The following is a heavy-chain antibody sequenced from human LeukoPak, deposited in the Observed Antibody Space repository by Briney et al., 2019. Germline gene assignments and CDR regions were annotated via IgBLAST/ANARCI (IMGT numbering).Heavy chain of an antibody. V-gene: IGHV3-23*01. CDR2: ISGSGGST. J-gene: IGHJ6*02. CDR1: GFTFSGYS. Sequence: GGSLRLSCAASGFTFSGYSMNWVCQAPGKGLEWVSAISGSGGSTYYADSVKGRFTISRDNSKNTLYLQMNSLRAEDTAVYYCAKLGDYYYYYGMDVWGQGTTVTVSS. CDR3: AKLGDYYYYYGMDV. D-gene: IGHD3-16*01.